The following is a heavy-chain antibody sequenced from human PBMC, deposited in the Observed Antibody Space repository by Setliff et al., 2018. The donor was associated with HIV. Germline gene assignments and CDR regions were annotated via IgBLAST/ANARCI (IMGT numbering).Heavy chain of an antibody. CDR3: ARDQPQDYDSLTGYYTGRYFDY. CDR2: IYHSGRT. CDR1: GGSVSSRKW. J-gene: IGHJ4*02. D-gene: IGHD3-9*01. Sequence: PSETLSLTCAVSGGSVSSRKWWSWVRQPPGKGLEWIGSIYHSGRTYYNPSLKSRVTISVDTSKNQFSLKLTSVTAADTAVYYCARDQPQDYDSLTGYYTGRYFDYWGRGTLVTVSS. V-gene: IGHV4-4*02.